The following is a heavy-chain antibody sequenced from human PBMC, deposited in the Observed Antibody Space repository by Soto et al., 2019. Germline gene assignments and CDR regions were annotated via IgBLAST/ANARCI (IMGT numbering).Heavy chain of an antibody. CDR2: ISAYNGNT. CDR3: ARDDSSGYYYYYYGMDV. V-gene: IGHV1-18*04. D-gene: IGHD3-22*01. Sequence: ASVKVSCKASGYTFTSYGISWVRQAPGQGLEWMGWISAYNGNTNYAQKLQGRVTMTTGTSTSTAYMELRSLRSDDTAVYYCARDDSSGYYYYYYGMDVWGQGTTVTVSS. J-gene: IGHJ6*02. CDR1: GYTFTSYG.